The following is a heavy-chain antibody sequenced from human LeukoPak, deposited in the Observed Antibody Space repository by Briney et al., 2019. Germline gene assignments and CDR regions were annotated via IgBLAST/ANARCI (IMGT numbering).Heavy chain of an antibody. V-gene: IGHV3-23*01. CDR3: AKDEGVQWYSMDV. CDR2: ISGSGGSA. J-gene: IGHJ6*02. D-gene: IGHD1-1*01. CDR1: GFSFSSDS. Sequence: GGSLRLSCAASGFSFSSDSMSCVCQGPRERVEWVSAISGSGGSAYYADSVKGRFTISRDNSKNTLYLQMNSLRAEDTALYYCAKDEGVQWYSMDVWGHGTMVTVSS.